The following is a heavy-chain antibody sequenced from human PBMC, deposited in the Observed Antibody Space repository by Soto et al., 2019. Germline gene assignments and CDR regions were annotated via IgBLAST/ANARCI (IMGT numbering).Heavy chain of an antibody. J-gene: IGHJ4*02. D-gene: IGHD3-16*01. CDR3: VCGGNSFVY. Sequence: EVQLVESGGGLVQPGGSLRLPCAASGFTFSTYWMTWVRQPPGKGLEWVASINQDGSERYYVDSVRGRFTISRDNAKNSLYPQMNSLRAEDTAVYYCVCGGNSFVYWGQGTLVTVSP. CDR1: GFTFSTYW. CDR2: INQDGSER. V-gene: IGHV3-7*01.